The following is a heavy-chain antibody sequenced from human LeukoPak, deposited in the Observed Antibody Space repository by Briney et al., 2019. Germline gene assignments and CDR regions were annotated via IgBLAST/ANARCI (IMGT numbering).Heavy chain of an antibody. CDR2: ISAYNGNT. D-gene: IGHD3-3*01. CDR1: GYTFTSYG. J-gene: IGHJ5*02. V-gene: IGHV1-18*01. CDR3: ARDVLRFLASNWFDP. Sequence: ASVKVSCKASGYTFTSYGISWVRQAPGQGLEWMGWISAYNGNTNYAQKLQGRVTMTTDTSTSTAYMELRSLRSDDTAVYYCARDVLRFLASNWFDPWGQGTLVTVSS.